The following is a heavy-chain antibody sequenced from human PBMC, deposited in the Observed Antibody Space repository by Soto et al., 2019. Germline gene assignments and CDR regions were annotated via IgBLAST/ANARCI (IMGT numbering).Heavy chain of an antibody. V-gene: IGHV4-4*07. J-gene: IGHJ5*02. D-gene: IGHD6-19*01. Sequence: PXGTLTLTCSVSAGSLNNFYWTWIRQTAGKGLEWIGRIHASGNTNYNPSLKSRATLSVDTSKNQFSLKVRSVTAADTAVYYCARSSHKESWFDPWGQGTLVTVSS. CDR1: AGSLNNFY. CDR3: ARSSHKESWFDP. CDR2: IHASGNT.